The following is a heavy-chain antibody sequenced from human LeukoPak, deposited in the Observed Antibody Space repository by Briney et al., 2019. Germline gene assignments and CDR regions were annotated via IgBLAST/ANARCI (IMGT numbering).Heavy chain of an antibody. Sequence: GASVKVSCKASRSTFNSYSMNWVRQAPGQGLEWMGWINTNTGNPTYAQAFTGRFVFSWDTSVSTAYLQISSLKAEDTAVYYCASRDRYTSGDRDALDIWGLGTMVTVSS. CDR3: ASRDRYTSGDRDALDI. CDR2: INTNTGNP. J-gene: IGHJ3*02. D-gene: IGHD6-19*01. CDR1: RSTFNSYS. V-gene: IGHV7-4-1*02.